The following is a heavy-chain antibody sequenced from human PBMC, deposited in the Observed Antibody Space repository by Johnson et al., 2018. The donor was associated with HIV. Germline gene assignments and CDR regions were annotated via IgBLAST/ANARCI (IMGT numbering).Heavy chain of an antibody. CDR2: IWSDGSNK. V-gene: IGHV3-33*01. CDR3: ARDTRNRPYSSSWLVDAFDI. J-gene: IGHJ3*02. Sequence: QVQLVESGGGVVQPERSLRLSCAASGFTFGNYAMHWVRQHPGEGLEWVAVIWSDGSNKYYAASVKGRFTVSRDNSKNTLYLQMSNLRADDTAVYYCARDTRNRPYSSSWLVDAFDIWGQGTMVTVSS. D-gene: IGHD6-13*01. CDR1: GFTFGNYA.